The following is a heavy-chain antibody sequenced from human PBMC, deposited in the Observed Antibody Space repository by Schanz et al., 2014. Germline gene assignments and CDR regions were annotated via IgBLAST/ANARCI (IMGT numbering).Heavy chain of an antibody. CDR1: GYTFTSYG. Sequence: QVLQVQSGSELKKPGTSVKVSCKASGYTFTSYGINWVRQAPGQGLEWMGWISAYNGNTNYAQKLQGRVTMTADTSTSTACMDLRSLRSDDAAVYYCAGAFDSSGYYFDYWGQGTLVTVSS. D-gene: IGHD3-22*01. J-gene: IGHJ4*02. CDR3: AGAFDSSGYYFDY. CDR2: ISAYNGNT. V-gene: IGHV1-18*01.